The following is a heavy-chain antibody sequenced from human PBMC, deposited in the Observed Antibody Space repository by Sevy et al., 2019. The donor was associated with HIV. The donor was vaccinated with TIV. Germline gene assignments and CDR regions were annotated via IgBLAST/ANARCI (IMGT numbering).Heavy chain of an antibody. CDR2: IHHTGKT. V-gene: IGHV4-39*01. CDR1: GGSIISSTYY. J-gene: IGHJ4*02. Sequence: SETLSLTCTVSGGSIISSTYYWDWIRQPPGKGLEWIGNIHHTGKTYYIPSLRSRVTMSVDTSKNQFSLNVNSVTAADTAVYYGARHAANSNEFEYWGRGTLVTVSS. D-gene: IGHD2-15*01. CDR3: ARHAANSNEFEY.